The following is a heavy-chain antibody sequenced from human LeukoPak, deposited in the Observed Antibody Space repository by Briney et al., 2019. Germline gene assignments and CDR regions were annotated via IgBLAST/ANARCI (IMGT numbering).Heavy chain of an antibody. CDR1: GYSFTDYW. J-gene: IGHJ5*02. D-gene: IGHD1-26*01. Sequence: GESLKISCKASGYSFTDYWIGWVRQMPGKGLEWMGIIYPGDSDTRYSPSFQGQVTISADKSISTAYLQWSSLKASDTAMYYCARRSENGSYPAMWFDPWGQGTLVTVSS. V-gene: IGHV5-51*01. CDR3: ARRSENGSYPAMWFDP. CDR2: IYPGDSDT.